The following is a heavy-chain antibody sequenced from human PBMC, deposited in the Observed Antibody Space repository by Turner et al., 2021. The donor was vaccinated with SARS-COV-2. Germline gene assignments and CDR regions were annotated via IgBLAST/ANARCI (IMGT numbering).Heavy chain of an antibody. CDR2: ITQSGST. CDR1: GGFFSGYY. Sequence: QVQLQQWGAGLLKPSETLSLTCVVYGGFFSGYYWSWSRQPPGKGLEWIGEITQSGSTNYNPSLKSRVTISVDTSKDQVSLKLSSVTAADTAVYYCARGYYNAAYSSGWYVYNAEYFQNWGQGTLVTVSS. CDR3: ARGYYNAAYSSGWYVYNAEYFQN. D-gene: IGHD6-19*01. J-gene: IGHJ1*01. V-gene: IGHV4-34*01.